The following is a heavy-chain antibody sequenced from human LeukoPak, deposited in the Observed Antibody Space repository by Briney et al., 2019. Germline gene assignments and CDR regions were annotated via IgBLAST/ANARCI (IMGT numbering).Heavy chain of an antibody. J-gene: IGHJ4*02. CDR1: GYTLPRYD. D-gene: IGHD6-13*01. Sequence: GPVKVSFKGSGYTLPRYDIQVGRQATRQGLEGGGWMNPNSGNTGYAQKFQGRVTMTRNTSISTAYMELSSLRSEDTAVYYCARGPKGYSSSWYNNWGQGTLVTVSS. CDR2: MNPNSGNT. CDR3: ARGPKGYSSSWYNN. V-gene: IGHV1-8*01.